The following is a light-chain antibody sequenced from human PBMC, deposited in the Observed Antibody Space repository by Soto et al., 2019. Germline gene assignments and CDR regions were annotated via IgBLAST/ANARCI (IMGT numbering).Light chain of an antibody. CDR3: SSYTSSTSYV. CDR2: DVT. V-gene: IGLV2-14*01. Sequence: QSALTQPASVSGSPGQSITISCTGTSSDVGGYDYVSWYQQHPGKAPKLMIYDVTNRPSGVSNRFSGSKSGNTASLTISGLQTEDEATYYCSSYTSSTSYVFGTGTRSPS. J-gene: IGLJ1*01. CDR1: SSDVGGYDY.